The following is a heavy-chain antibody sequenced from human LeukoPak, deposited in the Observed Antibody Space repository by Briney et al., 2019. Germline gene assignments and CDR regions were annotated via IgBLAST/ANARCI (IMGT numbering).Heavy chain of an antibody. D-gene: IGHD1-14*01. CDR2: IYNSGST. Sequence: PGGSLRLSCAASGFTVGYNYMTWVRQAPGKGLEWVAAIYNSGSTYYADSVKGRFTISRDNSKNTMYLQMNSLEGEDTAVYYCARRSNPPGRIDHWGQGTLVTVSS. CDR1: GFTVGYNY. V-gene: IGHV3-66*04. CDR3: ARRSNPPGRIDH. J-gene: IGHJ4*02.